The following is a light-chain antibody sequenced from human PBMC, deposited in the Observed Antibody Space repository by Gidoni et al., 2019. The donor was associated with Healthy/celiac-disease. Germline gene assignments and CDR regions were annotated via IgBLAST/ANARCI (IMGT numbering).Light chain of an antibody. J-gene: IGKJ5*01. CDR2: DAS. CDR1: QSVSSS. CDR3: QQRSNWPSIT. Sequence: EIVLTQSPATLSLSPGERATLPCRASQSVSSSLAWYQQKPGQAPRLLIYDASNRATGIPARFSGSGSGTDFTLTISSLEPEDFAVYYCQQRSNWPSITFGQGTRLEIK. V-gene: IGKV3-11*01.